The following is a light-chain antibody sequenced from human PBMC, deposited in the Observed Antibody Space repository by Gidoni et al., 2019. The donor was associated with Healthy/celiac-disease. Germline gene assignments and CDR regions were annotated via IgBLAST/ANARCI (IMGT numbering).Light chain of an antibody. CDR1: SSDVGCYNY. V-gene: IGLV2-8*01. CDR2: EVS. J-gene: IGLJ2*01. CDR3: SSYAGSNIPVV. Sequence: QPALTQPPSASGSPGQSVTISCTGTSSDVGCYNYVSWYQQHPGKAPKLMISEVSKRPSGVPDRFSGSKSGNTASLTVSGLQAEDEADYYCSSYAGSNIPVVFGGGTKLTVL.